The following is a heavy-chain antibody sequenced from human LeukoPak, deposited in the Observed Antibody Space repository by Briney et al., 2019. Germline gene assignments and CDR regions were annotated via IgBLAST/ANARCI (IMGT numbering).Heavy chain of an antibody. D-gene: IGHD3-10*01. CDR3: ARVIGELLPSFDY. J-gene: IGHJ4*02. V-gene: IGHV1-2*02. Sequence: ASVKVSCKASGYTFTGYYMHWVRQAPGQGLEWMGWINPNSGGTNYAQKFQGRVTMTRDTSISTAYMELSRLRSDDTAVYYYARVIGELLPSFDYWGQGNLVTVSS. CDR1: GYTFTGYY. CDR2: INPNSGGT.